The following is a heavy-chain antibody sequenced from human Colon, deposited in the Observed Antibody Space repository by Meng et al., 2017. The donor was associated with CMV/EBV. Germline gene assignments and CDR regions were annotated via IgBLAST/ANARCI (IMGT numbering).Heavy chain of an antibody. CDR3: STLYGRGTGDY. J-gene: IGHJ4*02. Sequence: EVQLVESGGGSVKPGESLRLSCVTSGFPFSNVWMSWVRQAPGKGLEWVGRIKRKSDGGTADYAAPVTGILTISRDDSTNTVYLQMNSLRSEDTAVYYCSTLYGRGTGDYWGQGTLVTVSS. CDR1: GFPFSNVW. CDR2: IKRKSDGGTA. D-gene: IGHD1-14*01. V-gene: IGHV3-15*01.